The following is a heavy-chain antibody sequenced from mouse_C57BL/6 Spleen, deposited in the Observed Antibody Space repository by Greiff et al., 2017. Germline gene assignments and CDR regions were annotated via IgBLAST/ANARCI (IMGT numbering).Heavy chain of an antibody. D-gene: IGHD2-12*01. CDR1: GFTFSDFY. V-gene: IGHV7-1*01. CDR3: ARDYDGYFDV. CDR2: SRNKANDYTT. Sequence: EVKLMESGGGLVQSGRSLRLSCATSGFTFSDFYMEWVRQAPGKGLEWIAASRNKANDYTTEYSASVKGRFIVSRDTSQSILYLQMNALRAEDTAIYYCARDYDGYFDVWGTGTTVTVSS. J-gene: IGHJ1*03.